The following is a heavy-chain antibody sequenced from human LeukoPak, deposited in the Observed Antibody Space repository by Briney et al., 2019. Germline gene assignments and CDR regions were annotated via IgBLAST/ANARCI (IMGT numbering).Heavy chain of an antibody. Sequence: GRSLRLSCVASGFTFTDHSMHWVRQAPGKGLEWVAVLGSNERTIFYADSLKGRFTVSRDNSKNTVYLQMNSLRDEDTAFYYCAREKQAGGTSFDFWGQGSLVSVSS. D-gene: IGHD1-26*01. CDR2: LGSNERTI. CDR3: AREKQAGGTSFDF. V-gene: IGHV3-30*04. J-gene: IGHJ4*02. CDR1: GFTFTDHS.